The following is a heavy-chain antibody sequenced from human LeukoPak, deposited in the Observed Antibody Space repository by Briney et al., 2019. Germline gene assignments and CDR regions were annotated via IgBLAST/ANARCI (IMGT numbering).Heavy chain of an antibody. D-gene: IGHD1-26*01. V-gene: IGHV3-23*01. J-gene: IGHJ4*02. CDR2: ISGSGGST. Sequence: GGSLRLYCAASGFTFSSYAMNWVRHAAGKGLEWVSTISGSGGSTYNADSVKGRFTIARDNSKNTQYLQMYSLRAEDTAVYYCAKGSKNWYSGRLGEFDYWGQGTLVTVSS. CDR3: AKGSKNWYSGRLGEFDY. CDR1: GFTFSSYA.